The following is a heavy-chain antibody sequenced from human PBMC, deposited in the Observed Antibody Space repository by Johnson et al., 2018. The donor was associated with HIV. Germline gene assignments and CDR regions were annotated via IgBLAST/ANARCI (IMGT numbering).Heavy chain of an antibody. V-gene: IGHV3-66*01. D-gene: IGHD1-26*01. Sequence: VQLVESGGGVVRPGGSLRLSCAASGFTFDDYGMSWVRQAPGKGLEWVSVIYSGGSTYYADSVTGRFTISRDNSKNTLYLQMNSLRAEDTAVYYCARDPYSGSYSAFDIWGQGTMVTVSS. J-gene: IGHJ3*02. CDR1: GFTFDDYG. CDR2: IYSGGST. CDR3: ARDPYSGSYSAFDI.